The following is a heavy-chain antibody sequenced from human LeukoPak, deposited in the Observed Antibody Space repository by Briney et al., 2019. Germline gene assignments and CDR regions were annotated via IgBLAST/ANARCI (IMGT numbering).Heavy chain of an antibody. CDR3: ARHVSSGWWWGYYGMDV. V-gene: IGHV1-69*13. J-gene: IGHJ6*04. D-gene: IGHD6-19*01. Sequence: ASVKVSCTASGGTFSSYAISWVRQAPGQGLEWMGGIIPIFGTANYAQKFQGRVTITADESTSTAYMELSSLRSEDTAVYYCARHVSSGWWWGYYGMDVWGKGTTVTVSS. CDR1: GGTFSSYA. CDR2: IIPIFGTA.